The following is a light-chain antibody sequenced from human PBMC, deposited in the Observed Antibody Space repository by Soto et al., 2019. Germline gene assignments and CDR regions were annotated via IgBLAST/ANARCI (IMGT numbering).Light chain of an antibody. Sequence: EIVMTQSPATLSVSPGERATLSCRASQSVSSNLAWYQQKPGQAPRLLIYGASTSATGIPARFSGSGSGTEFTLTISSLQSGDFAVYYWQQYNNWPFTFGPGTKVDIK. V-gene: IGKV3-15*01. CDR1: QSVSSN. J-gene: IGKJ3*01. CDR3: QQYNNWPFT. CDR2: GAS.